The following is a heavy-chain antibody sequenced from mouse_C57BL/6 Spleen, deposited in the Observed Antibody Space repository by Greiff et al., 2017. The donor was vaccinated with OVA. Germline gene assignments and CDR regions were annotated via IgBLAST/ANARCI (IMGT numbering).Heavy chain of an antibody. CDR3: ARMGGTTVVADYFDY. CDR1: GYTFTSYW. J-gene: IGHJ2*01. Sequence: QVQLQQPGTELVKPGASVKLSCKASGYTFTSYWMHWVKQRPGQGLEWIGNINPSNGGTNYNEKFKSKATLTVDKSSSTAYMQLSSRTSEDSAVYYCARMGGTTVVADYFDYWGQGTTLTVSS. D-gene: IGHD1-1*01. CDR2: INPSNGGT. V-gene: IGHV1-53*01.